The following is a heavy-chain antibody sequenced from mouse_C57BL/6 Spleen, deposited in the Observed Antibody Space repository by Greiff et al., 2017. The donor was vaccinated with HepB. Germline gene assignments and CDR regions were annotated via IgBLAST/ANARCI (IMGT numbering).Heavy chain of an antibody. CDR2: IYPGNSDT. J-gene: IGHJ3*01. D-gene: IGHD2-4*01. Sequence: VQLQQSGTVLARPGASVKMSCKTSGYTFTSYWLHWVKQRPGQGLEWIGAIYPGNSDTSYNQKFKGKAKLTAVTSASTAYMELSSRTNEDSAVYYCTKGDYEAWFAYWGQGTLVTVSA. CDR3: TKGDYEAWFAY. CDR1: GYTFTSYW. V-gene: IGHV1-5*01.